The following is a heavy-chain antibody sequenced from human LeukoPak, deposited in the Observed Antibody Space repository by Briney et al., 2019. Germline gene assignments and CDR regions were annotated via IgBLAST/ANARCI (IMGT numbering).Heavy chain of an antibody. CDR3: ARGPSISSTYYFDS. CDR2: INHSGST. V-gene: IGHV4-34*01. J-gene: IGHJ4*02. CDR1: GGSFNGYY. Sequence: SETLFLTCAVYGGSFNGYYWYWIRQPPGKGLEWIGEINHSGSTNYNPSLKSRVTISVDTSKNQFSLRLSSVTAADTAVYYCARGPSISSTYYFDSWGQGTLVTVSS. D-gene: IGHD6-13*01.